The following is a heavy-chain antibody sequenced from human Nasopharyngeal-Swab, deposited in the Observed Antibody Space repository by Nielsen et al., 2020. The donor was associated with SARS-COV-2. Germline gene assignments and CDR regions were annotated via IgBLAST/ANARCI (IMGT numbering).Heavy chain of an antibody. CDR2: VNQDGSRT. V-gene: IGHV3-74*01. Sequence: GESLKISCAGSGFIFSNYWMHWVRQAPGKGLVWVSRVNQDGSRTDYADSVRGRFTISRDNAKNTLYLQMNSLRVEDTALYYCVKHQGSSSDQWGQGTLVTVSS. CDR3: VKHQGSSSDQ. J-gene: IGHJ4*02. CDR1: GFIFSNYW.